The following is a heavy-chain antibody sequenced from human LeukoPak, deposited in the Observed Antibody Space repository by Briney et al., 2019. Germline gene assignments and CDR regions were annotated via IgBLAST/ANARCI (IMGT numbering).Heavy chain of an antibody. V-gene: IGHV1-3*01. CDR1: GYTFTSYA. Sequence: ASVKVSCKASGYTFTSYAMHWVRQAPGQRLEWMGWINAGNGNTKYSQKFQGRVTITRDTSASTAYMELSSLRAEDTAVYYCARAYDSSGYDFDYWGQGTLVTVSS. CDR2: INAGNGNT. D-gene: IGHD3-22*01. J-gene: IGHJ4*02. CDR3: ARAYDSSGYDFDY.